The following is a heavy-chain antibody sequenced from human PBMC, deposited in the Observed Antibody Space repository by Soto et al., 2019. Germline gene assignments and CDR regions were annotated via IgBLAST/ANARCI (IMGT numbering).Heavy chain of an antibody. CDR2: IRNKANSYAT. CDR1: GFTFSGSS. Sequence: EVQLVESGGGLVQPGGSLKLSCAASGFTFSGSSVHWVRQASGKGLEWVGRIRNKANSYATAYAASVRGRFTISRDDSKNTGFLQMNSLNTEDTVVYYCISNSPEDMIRTWGQGTLVTVSS. V-gene: IGHV3-73*02. CDR3: ISNSPEDMIRT. J-gene: IGHJ4*02. D-gene: IGHD2-15*01.